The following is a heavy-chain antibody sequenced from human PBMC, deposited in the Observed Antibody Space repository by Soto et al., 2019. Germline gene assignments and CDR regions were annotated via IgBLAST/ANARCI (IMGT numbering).Heavy chain of an antibody. CDR3: ARERAVAGFDY. CDR2: RNPNSGNT. D-gene: IGHD6-19*01. CDR1: GYTFTSYD. Sequence: QVQLVQSGAEVKKPGASVKVSCKASGYTFTSYDINWVRQATGQGLEWMGCRNPNSGNTGYAQKFQGRVTMTSNTSISTAYMALSSLRSDDTAVYYCARERAVAGFDYWGQGTLVTVSS. V-gene: IGHV1-8*01. J-gene: IGHJ4*02.